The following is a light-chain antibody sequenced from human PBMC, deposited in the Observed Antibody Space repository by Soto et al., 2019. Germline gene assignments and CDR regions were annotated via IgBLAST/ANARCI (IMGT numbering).Light chain of an antibody. CDR2: DAS. CDR1: QDSSNS. CDR3: QQYANLPLT. Sequence: DIQMTQSPSSLSASVGDRVTLTCQASQDSSNSLNWYQQKPGKAPKLLIYDASNLETGVPSRFTGSGSRTDFTFTITSLQPEDIATYYCQQYANLPLTFGGGTQVEIK. J-gene: IGKJ4*01. V-gene: IGKV1-33*01.